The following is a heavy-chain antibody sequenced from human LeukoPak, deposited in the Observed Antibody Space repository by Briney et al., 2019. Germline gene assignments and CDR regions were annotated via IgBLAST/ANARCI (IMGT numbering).Heavy chain of an antibody. CDR2: IKQDGTEI. J-gene: IGHJ4*02. CDR1: GFTLRNYW. CDR3: ARGDYNWNYGSFDY. V-gene: IGHV3-7*01. D-gene: IGHD1-7*01. Sequence: GGSLRLSCAPSGFTLRNYWMSWVRQAPGKGLEGVANIKQDGTEIYYVGSVRGRFTISRDNAKNSLYLQMNYLRAEDTALYFCARGDYNWNYGSFDYWGQGTLVTVS.